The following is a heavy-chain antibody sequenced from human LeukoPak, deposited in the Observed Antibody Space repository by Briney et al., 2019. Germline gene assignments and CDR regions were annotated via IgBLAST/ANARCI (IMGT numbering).Heavy chain of an antibody. J-gene: IGHJ4*02. CDR1: GFTFTSYG. D-gene: IGHD6-6*01. Sequence: GDSLMISFKGSGFTFTSYGIGWVRQVPGRGLEWMGVIYPGDSDTKYSPSLQGQVTISADKSISTAYLQWRSLQASDTGMYYRASRGQHVPFDYWGQGTLVTVSA. V-gene: IGHV5-51*01. CDR3: ASRGQHVPFDY. CDR2: IYPGDSDT.